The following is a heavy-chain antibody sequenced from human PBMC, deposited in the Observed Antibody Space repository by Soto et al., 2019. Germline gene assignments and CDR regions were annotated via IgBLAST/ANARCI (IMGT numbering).Heavy chain of an antibody. CDR1: GFTFSSYG. Sequence: GGSLRLSCAASGFTFSSYGMHWVRQAPGKGLEWVAVISYDGSNKYYADSVKGRFTISRDNSKNTLYLQMNSLRAEDTAVYYCAKEESYEGYYFDYWGQGTLVTVSS. J-gene: IGHJ4*02. CDR2: ISYDGSNK. D-gene: IGHD3-22*01. V-gene: IGHV3-30*18. CDR3: AKEESYEGYYFDY.